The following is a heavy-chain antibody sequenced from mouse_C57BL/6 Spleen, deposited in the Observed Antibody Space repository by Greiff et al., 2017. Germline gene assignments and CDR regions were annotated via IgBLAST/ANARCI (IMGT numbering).Heavy chain of an antibody. V-gene: IGHV1-82*01. CDR1: GYAFSSSW. CDR2: IYPGDGDT. CDR3: ARKVFDY. D-gene: IGHD1-3*01. J-gene: IGHJ2*01. Sequence: VQLQQSGPELVKPGASVKISCKASGYAFSSSWMNWVKQRPGKGLEWIGRIYPGDGDTNYNGKFKGKATLTADKSSSTAYMQLRSLSSEDTAVYYCARKVFDYWGQGTTLTVSS.